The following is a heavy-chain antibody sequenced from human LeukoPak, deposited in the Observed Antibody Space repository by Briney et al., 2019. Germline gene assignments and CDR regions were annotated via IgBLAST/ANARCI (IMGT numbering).Heavy chain of an antibody. CDR1: GFTFSSYS. CDR2: ISSSSSTI. D-gene: IGHD3-22*01. Sequence: GGSLRLSCAAPGFTFSSYSMNWVRQAPGKGLEWVSYISSSSSTIYYADSVKGRFTISRDNAKNSLYLQMNSLRAEDTAIYYCARARQWLGVSNWFDPWGQGTLVNVSS. J-gene: IGHJ5*02. V-gene: IGHV3-48*04. CDR3: ARARQWLGVSNWFDP.